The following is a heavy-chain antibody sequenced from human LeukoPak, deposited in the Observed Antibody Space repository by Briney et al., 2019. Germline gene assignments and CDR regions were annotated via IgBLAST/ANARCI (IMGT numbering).Heavy chain of an antibody. D-gene: IGHD6-13*01. V-gene: IGHV4-34*01. CDR3: ARLSPQQLVSYYYYYMDV. Sequence: SETLSLTCAVYGGSFSGYYWSWIRQPPGKGLEWIGEINHSGSTNYNPSLKSRVTISEDTSKNQFSLKLSSVTAADTAVYYCARLSPQQLVSYYYYYMDVWGKGTTVTIS. CDR2: INHSGST. J-gene: IGHJ6*03. CDR1: GGSFSGYY.